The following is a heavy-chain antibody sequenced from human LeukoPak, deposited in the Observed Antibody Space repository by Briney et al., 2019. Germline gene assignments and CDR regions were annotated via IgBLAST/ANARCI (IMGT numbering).Heavy chain of an antibody. J-gene: IGHJ4*02. D-gene: IGHD6-13*01. V-gene: IGHV3-9*01. Sequence: PGGSLRLSCAASGFTFDDYAMHWVRQAPGKGLEWVSGISWNSGSIGYADSVKGRFTISRDNAKNSLYLQMNSLRAEDTALYYCAKDAGSSWSEYGDFDYWGQGTLVTVSS. CDR2: ISWNSGSI. CDR3: AKDAGSSWSEYGDFDY. CDR1: GFTFDDYA.